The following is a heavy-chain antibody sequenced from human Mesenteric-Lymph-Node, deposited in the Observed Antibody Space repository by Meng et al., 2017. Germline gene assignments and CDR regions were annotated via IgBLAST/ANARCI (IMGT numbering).Heavy chain of an antibody. J-gene: IGHJ4*02. CDR1: GGSVSSGGYY. D-gene: IGHD6-19*01. CDR2: IYYSGST. Sequence: HVQLQESGPGMVKPSQPLSLPCTVSGGSVSSGGYYWTWIRQHPGKGLEWFGHIYYSGSTFYNPSLKRRVIISIDTSKNQFSLNLRSVTAADTAVYYCARVSSGWDYFDYWGQGTLVTVSS. V-gene: IGHV4-31*03. CDR3: ARVSSGWDYFDY.